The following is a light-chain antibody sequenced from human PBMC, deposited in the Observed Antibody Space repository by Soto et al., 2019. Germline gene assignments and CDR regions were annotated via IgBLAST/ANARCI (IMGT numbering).Light chain of an antibody. Sequence: QSVLTKPPSVSAAPGQKVTISCSGSTSNIGSNYVSWYQQLPGTAPKLLIYENNKRPSGIPDRFSGSKSGTSATLGITGLQTGDEADYYCGTWDGSLSAGVFGGGTKLTVL. CDR3: GTWDGSLSAGV. J-gene: IGLJ3*02. V-gene: IGLV1-51*02. CDR2: ENN. CDR1: TSNIGSNY.